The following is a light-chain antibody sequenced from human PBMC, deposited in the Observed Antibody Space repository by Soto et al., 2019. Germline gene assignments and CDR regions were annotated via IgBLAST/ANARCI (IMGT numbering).Light chain of an antibody. V-gene: IGKV1-27*01. CDR1: QAIGPY. Sequence: DIQMTQSPSSLSASVGDEVTVTCRASQAIGPYLAWYQQKPGKVPKLLIYAASTLQPGVPSRFSGSRSGTDFTLTIRSLQPEDVATYYCQKYHTVPLTFGPGTTVDIK. CDR3: QKYHTVPLT. CDR2: AAS. J-gene: IGKJ3*01.